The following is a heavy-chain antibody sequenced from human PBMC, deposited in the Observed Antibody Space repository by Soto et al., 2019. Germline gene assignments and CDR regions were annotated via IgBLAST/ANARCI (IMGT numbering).Heavy chain of an antibody. CDR2: ISNTGTSV. Sequence: PGGSLRLSCAASGFTFSDYYMSWFRQAPGKGLEWVSYISNTGTSVYYTDSVKGRFTISRDNAKNSLYLQLNSLRAEDTAMYYCARGYLCTWAWGQGTLVTVS. CDR1: GFTFSDYY. D-gene: IGHD1-20*01. V-gene: IGHV3-11*01. J-gene: IGHJ5*02. CDR3: ARGYLCTWA.